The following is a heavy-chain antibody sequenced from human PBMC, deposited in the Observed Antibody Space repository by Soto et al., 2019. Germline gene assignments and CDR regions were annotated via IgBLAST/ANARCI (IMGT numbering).Heavy chain of an antibody. CDR1: GGSFSGYY. CDR3: ARAPYSSGCDY. D-gene: IGHD6-19*01. Sequence: PSETLSLTCAVYGGSFSGYYWSWIRQPPGKGLEWIGEINHSGSTNYNPSLKSRVTISVDTSKNQFSLKLSSVTAADTAVYYCARAPYSSGCDYWGQGTLVTVSS. J-gene: IGHJ4*02. V-gene: IGHV4-34*01. CDR2: INHSGST.